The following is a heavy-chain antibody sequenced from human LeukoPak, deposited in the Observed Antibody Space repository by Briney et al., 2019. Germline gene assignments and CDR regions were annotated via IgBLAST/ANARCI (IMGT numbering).Heavy chain of an antibody. D-gene: IGHD2-2*02. V-gene: IGHV1-46*01. CDR2: INPSGGST. CDR1: GYTFTSYY. Sequence: ASVKVSCKASGYTFTSYYMHWVRQAPGQGLEWMGIINPSGGSTSYAQKFQGRVTMTRDTSTSTVYMELSSLRSEDTAVYYCARVGRYCSSTSCYRSGDAFDIWGQGTMVTVSS. J-gene: IGHJ3*02. CDR3: ARVGRYCSSTSCYRSGDAFDI.